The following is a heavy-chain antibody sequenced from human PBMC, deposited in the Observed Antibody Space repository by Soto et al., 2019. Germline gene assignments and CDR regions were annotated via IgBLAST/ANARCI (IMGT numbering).Heavy chain of an antibody. CDR2: IIPIFGTA. CDR3: ARRNYGSGSYYMRY. Sequence: QVQLEQSGAEVKKHGSSEKVSCKASGGTFSSYAISWVRQAPGQGLEWMGGIIPIFGTANYAQKFQGRVTITADESTSTAYIELSSLRSEDTAVYYCARRNYGSGSYYMRYWGQGTLVTVSS. CDR1: GGTFSSYA. V-gene: IGHV1-69*01. D-gene: IGHD3-10*01. J-gene: IGHJ4*02.